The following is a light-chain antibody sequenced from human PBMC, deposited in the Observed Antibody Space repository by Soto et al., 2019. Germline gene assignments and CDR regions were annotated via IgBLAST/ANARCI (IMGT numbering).Light chain of an antibody. Sequence: QSALTQPASVSGSPGQSITISCTGTSSDIGGFNFVSWYQHHPGKAPKLLIYEVSDQASGVSNRFSGSKSGNTATLTISGLQAEDEADYYCSSYTNINTRACVFGTGTKVTVL. J-gene: IGLJ1*01. CDR1: SSDIGGFNF. CDR3: SSYTNINTRACV. CDR2: EVS. V-gene: IGLV2-14*01.